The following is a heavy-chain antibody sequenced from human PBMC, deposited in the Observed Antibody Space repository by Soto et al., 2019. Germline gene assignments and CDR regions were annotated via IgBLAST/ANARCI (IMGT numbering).Heavy chain of an antibody. CDR1: GFTFRNYP. D-gene: IGHD5-12*01. CDR3: AKDPRGDGYKGDYYVDY. J-gene: IGHJ4*02. CDR2: ISGSGGST. Sequence: EVQLLESGGGLVQPGGSLRLSCAASGFTFRNYPMSWVRQAPGRGLEWVSSISGSGGSTYYADSVKGRFNISRDNSKNTLYLQMNSLRAEDTAVYYCAKDPRGDGYKGDYYVDYLGQGTLVTVSS. V-gene: IGHV3-23*01.